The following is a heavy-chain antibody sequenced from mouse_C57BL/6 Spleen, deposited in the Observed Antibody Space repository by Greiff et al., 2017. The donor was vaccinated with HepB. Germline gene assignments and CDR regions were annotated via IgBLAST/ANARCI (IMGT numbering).Heavy chain of an antibody. Sequence: EVQGVESGGDLVKPGGSLKLSCAASGFTFSSYGMSWVRQTPDKRLEWVATISSGGSYTYYPDSVKGRFTLSRDNAKNTLYLQMSSLKSEDTAMYYCARQNADYVWYFDVWGTGTTVTVSS. CDR1: GFTFSSYG. V-gene: IGHV5-6*01. CDR2: ISSGGSYT. J-gene: IGHJ1*03. CDR3: ARQNADYVWYFDV. D-gene: IGHD2-4*01.